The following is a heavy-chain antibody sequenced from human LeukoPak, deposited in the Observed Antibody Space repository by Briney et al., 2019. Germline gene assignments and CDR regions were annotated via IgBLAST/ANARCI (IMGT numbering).Heavy chain of an antibody. Sequence: ASVKVSCKASGYTFTSYAMHWVRQAPGQRLEWMGWINAGNGNTKYSQKFQGRVTITRDTSASTAYMELSSLRSEDTAVYYCATDTMVRGVFDYWGQGTLVTVSS. CDR1: GYTFTSYA. V-gene: IGHV1-3*01. D-gene: IGHD3-10*01. CDR2: INAGNGNT. J-gene: IGHJ4*02. CDR3: ATDTMVRGVFDY.